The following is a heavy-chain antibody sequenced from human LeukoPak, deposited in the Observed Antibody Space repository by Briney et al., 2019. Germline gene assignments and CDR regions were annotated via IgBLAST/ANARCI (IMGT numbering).Heavy chain of an antibody. Sequence: ASVKVSCKASGGTFSSYAISWVRQATGQGLEWMGWMNPNSGNTDYAQKFQGRVTMTRNTSISTAYMELSSLRSQDTAVYYCARGLLWSLIPYGMDVWGQGTTVTVSS. J-gene: IGHJ6*02. D-gene: IGHD3-3*01. CDR1: GGTFSSYA. V-gene: IGHV1-8*02. CDR2: MNPNSGNT. CDR3: ARGLLWSLIPYGMDV.